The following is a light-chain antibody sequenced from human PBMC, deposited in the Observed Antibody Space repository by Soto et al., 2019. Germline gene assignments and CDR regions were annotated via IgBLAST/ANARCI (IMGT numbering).Light chain of an antibody. Sequence: SVLTQPRSVSGSPGQSVTLSCTGTSSDVGGYNYVSWYQQHPGKAPKLMIYDVSKRPSGVPDRFSGSKSGNTASLTISGLQAEDEADYYCCSYAGSYVFGTGTKVTVL. CDR1: SSDVGGYNY. CDR3: CSYAGSYV. CDR2: DVS. V-gene: IGLV2-11*01. J-gene: IGLJ1*01.